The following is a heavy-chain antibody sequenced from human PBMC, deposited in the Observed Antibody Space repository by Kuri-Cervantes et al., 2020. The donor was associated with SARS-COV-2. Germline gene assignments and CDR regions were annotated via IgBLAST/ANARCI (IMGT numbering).Heavy chain of an antibody. CDR1: GFTFSSYE. D-gene: IGHD1-1*01. CDR3: AIIGTLYNFDAFDI. CDR2: ISSSGSTI. Sequence: GESLKISCAASGFTFSSYEMNSVRQAPGKGLEWVSYISSSGSTIYYADSVKGRFTISRDNAKNSLYLQMNSLRAEDTAVYYCAIIGTLYNFDAFDIWGQGTMVTVSS. J-gene: IGHJ3*02. V-gene: IGHV3-48*03.